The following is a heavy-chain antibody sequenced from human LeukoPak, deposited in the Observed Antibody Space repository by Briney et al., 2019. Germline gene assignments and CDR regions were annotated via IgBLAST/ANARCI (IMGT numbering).Heavy chain of an antibody. Sequence: PSETLSLTCTVSGGSISGYYWDWIRQPPGKGLEWIGYTSYSGSTNYNPSLKSRVTISVDTSKNQFSLKLSSVTAADTAVYYCARDRERAFDIWGQGTLVTVSS. CDR2: TSYSGST. CDR1: GGSISGYY. V-gene: IGHV4-59*01. J-gene: IGHJ3*02. CDR3: ARDRERAFDI. D-gene: IGHD1-26*01.